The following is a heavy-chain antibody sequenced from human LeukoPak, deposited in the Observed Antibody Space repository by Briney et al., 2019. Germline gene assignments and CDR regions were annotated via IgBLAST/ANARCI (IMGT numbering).Heavy chain of an antibody. CDR3: AKSSGYGGIDFDF. J-gene: IGHJ4*02. CDR2: IKQDGRDK. Sequence: PGGALRLSCAVSGFTFSNYRMSWVRQAPGKGLEGVAHIKQDGRDKYYVDSVKGRFTISKDNAKNSLYLQMNSLRAEDTAVYYCAKSSGYGGIDFDFWGQGTLVTVSS. CDR1: GFTFSNYR. V-gene: IGHV3-7*02. D-gene: IGHD4-23*01.